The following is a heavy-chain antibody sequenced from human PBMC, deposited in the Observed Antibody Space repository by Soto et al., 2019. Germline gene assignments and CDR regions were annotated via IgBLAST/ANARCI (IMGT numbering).Heavy chain of an antibody. CDR3: ARDRFCGGDCYPLRQH. D-gene: IGHD2-21*02. Sequence: EVQLVESGGGLVQPGGSLRLSCAASGFTFSSYWMSWLRQAPGKGLEWVANIKQDGSEKYYVDSVKGRFTISRDNAKNSLYLQMNSLRVEDTAVYYCARDRFCGGDCYPLRQHWGQGTLVTVSS. CDR1: GFTFSSYW. J-gene: IGHJ1*01. V-gene: IGHV3-7*01. CDR2: IKQDGSEK.